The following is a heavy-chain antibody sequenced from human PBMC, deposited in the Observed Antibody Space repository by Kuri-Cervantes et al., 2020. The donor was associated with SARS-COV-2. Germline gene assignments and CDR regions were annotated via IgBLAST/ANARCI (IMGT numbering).Heavy chain of an antibody. Sequence: ASVKVSCKASGYTFTGYYMHWVRQAPGQGLEWMGWISAYNGNTNYAQKLQGRVTMTTDTSTSTAYMELRSLRSDDTAVCYCATDIAAAGTWEYAFDIWGQGTMVTVSS. D-gene: IGHD6-13*01. V-gene: IGHV1-18*04. CDR2: ISAYNGNT. CDR1: GYTFTGYY. CDR3: ATDIAAAGTWEYAFDI. J-gene: IGHJ3*02.